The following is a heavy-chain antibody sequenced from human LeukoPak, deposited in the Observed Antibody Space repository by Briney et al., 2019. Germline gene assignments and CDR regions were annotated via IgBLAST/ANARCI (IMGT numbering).Heavy chain of an antibody. J-gene: IGHJ4*02. Sequence: GGSLRLSCAASGFTFSSYAMSWVRQAPGKGLEWVSAISGSGGGTYYADSVKGRFTISRDNSKNTLYLQMNSLRAEDTAVYYCAKESSSGWYDLYYFDYWGQGTLVTVSS. D-gene: IGHD6-19*01. CDR3: AKESSSGWYDLYYFDY. V-gene: IGHV3-23*01. CDR2: ISGSGGGT. CDR1: GFTFSSYA.